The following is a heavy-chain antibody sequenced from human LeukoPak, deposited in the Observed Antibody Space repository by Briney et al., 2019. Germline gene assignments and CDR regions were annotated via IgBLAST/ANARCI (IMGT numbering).Heavy chain of an antibody. D-gene: IGHD6-13*01. V-gene: IGHV4-59*01. J-gene: IGHJ4*02. Sequence: PSETLSLTCTVSGGSISSYYWSWIRQPPGKGLEWIGYIYYSGSTNYNPSLKSRVTISVDTSKNQFSLKLSSVTAADTAVYYCARMPSPYSSSWYIFDYWGQGTLVTVSS. CDR3: ARMPSPYSSSWYIFDY. CDR2: IYYSGST. CDR1: GGSISSYY.